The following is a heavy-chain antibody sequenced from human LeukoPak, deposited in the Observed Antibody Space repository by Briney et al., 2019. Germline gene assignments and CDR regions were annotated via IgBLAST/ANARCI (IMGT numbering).Heavy chain of an antibody. J-gene: IGHJ3*02. CDR1: GGSIISYY. CDR2: IYYRGNT. CDR3: ARAGLAFDI. V-gene: IGHV4-59*01. Sequence: SETLSLTCTVSGGSIISYYWSWIRQPPGKGLEWIGHIYYRGNTNYNPSLESRVTISVDTSKNQFSLKLTSAIAADTAVYYCARAGLAFDIWGQGTLVTVSS.